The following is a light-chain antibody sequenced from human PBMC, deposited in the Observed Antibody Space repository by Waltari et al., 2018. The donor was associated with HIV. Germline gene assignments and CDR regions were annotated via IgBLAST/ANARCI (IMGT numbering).Light chain of an antibody. V-gene: IGLV2-8*01. CDR1: SSDIVGYTY. Sequence: QSALTQPPSASGSPGQSVTMSCTGTSSDIVGYTYVPWYQQHPGKAPKLIMTEVTKRPSGVPDRFSGSKSGNTASLTVSGLQAEDEAHYYCSSYAPTNKFYVLFGGGTTLTVL. J-gene: IGLJ2*01. CDR3: SSYAPTNKFYVL. CDR2: EVT.